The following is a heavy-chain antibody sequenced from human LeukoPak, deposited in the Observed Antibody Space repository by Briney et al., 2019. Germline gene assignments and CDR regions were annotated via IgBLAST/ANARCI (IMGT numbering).Heavy chain of an antibody. CDR3: AADAYYYDSSGYYLDY. CDR2: IVVGSGNT. CDR1: GFTFTSSA. Sequence: ASVKVSCKASGFTFTSSAMQWVRQTRGQRLEWIGWIVVGSGNTNYAQKFQEGVTITRDMSTSTAYMELSSLRSDDTAVYYCAADAYYYDSSGYYLDYWGQGTLVTVSS. D-gene: IGHD3-22*01. J-gene: IGHJ4*02. V-gene: IGHV1-58*02.